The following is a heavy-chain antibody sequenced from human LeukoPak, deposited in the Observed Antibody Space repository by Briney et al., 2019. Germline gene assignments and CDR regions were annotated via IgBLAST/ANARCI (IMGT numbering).Heavy chain of an antibody. D-gene: IGHD2-2*01. Sequence: GASVKVSCKASGYTFTGYYMHWVRQAPGQGLEWTGWINPNSGGTNYAQKFRGRVTMTRDTSISTAYMELSRLRSDDTAVYYCARGGSVVPAAGPNMDVWGKGTTVTVSS. V-gene: IGHV1-2*02. CDR2: INPNSGGT. CDR3: ARGGSVVPAAGPNMDV. J-gene: IGHJ6*03. CDR1: GYTFTGYY.